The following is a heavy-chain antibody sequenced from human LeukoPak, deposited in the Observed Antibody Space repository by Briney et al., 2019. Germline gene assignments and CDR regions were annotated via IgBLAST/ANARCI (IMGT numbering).Heavy chain of an antibody. CDR1: GGSISSYY. J-gene: IGHJ4*02. CDR3: ARVASAGPLFDY. Sequence: NASETLSLTCTVSGGSISSYYWSWIRQPPGKGLELIGYIYSSGSTDYNPSLKSRVTISIDTSKNQFSLSLSWVTAPDTAVYYCARVASAGPLFDYWGQGTLVTVSS. CDR2: IYSSGST. V-gene: IGHV4-59*08. D-gene: IGHD6-13*01.